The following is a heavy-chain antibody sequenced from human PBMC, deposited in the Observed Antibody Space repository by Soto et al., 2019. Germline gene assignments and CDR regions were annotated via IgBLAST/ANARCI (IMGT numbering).Heavy chain of an antibody. Sequence: EVQLVESGGGLVQPGGSLRPSCAASGFTFSNYAMHWVRQAPGKGLEYVSTISSNGHSTDYVNSVKGRFTISRDNSMNTLYLQMGSLRAEDMAVYYCARGSNGYHFDYWGQGTLVTVSS. CDR1: GFTFSNYA. J-gene: IGHJ4*02. D-gene: IGHD5-12*01. CDR2: ISSNGHST. CDR3: ARGSNGYHFDY. V-gene: IGHV3-64*01.